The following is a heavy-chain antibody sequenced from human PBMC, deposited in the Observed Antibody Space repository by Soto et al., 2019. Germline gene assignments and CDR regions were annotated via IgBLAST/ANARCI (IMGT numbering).Heavy chain of an antibody. CDR2: IYYSGST. V-gene: IGHV4-59*01. D-gene: IGHD6-13*01. J-gene: IGHJ5*02. CDR1: GGSISSYY. Sequence: KPSETLSLTCTVSGGSISSYYWSWIRQPPGKGLEWIGYIYYSGSTNYNPSLKSRVTISVDTSKNQFSLKLSSVTAADTAVYYCAGQQLVPRNWFDPWGQGTLVTVSS. CDR3: AGQQLVPRNWFDP.